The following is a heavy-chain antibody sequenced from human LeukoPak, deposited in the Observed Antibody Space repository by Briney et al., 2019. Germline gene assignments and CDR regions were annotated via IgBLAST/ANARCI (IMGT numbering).Heavy chain of an antibody. J-gene: IGHJ5*02. Sequence: PGASVTVSCKASGYTFTSYGISWVRQAPGQGLEWMGRIIPILGIANYAQKFQGRVTITADKSTSTAYMELSSLRSEDTAVYYCARDYYDKDRFDPWGQGTLVTVSS. CDR1: GYTFTSYG. D-gene: IGHD3-22*01. CDR3: ARDYYDKDRFDP. CDR2: IIPILGIA. V-gene: IGHV1-69*04.